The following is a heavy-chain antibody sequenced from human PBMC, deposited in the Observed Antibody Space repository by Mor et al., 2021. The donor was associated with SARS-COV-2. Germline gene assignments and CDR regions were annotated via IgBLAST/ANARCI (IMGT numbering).Heavy chain of an antibody. CDR3: AREATKIAVAGDY. Sequence: ANYAQKFQGRVTITADESTSTAYMELSSLRSEDTAVYYCAREATKIAVAGDYWGQGTL. J-gene: IGHJ4*02. V-gene: IGHV1-69*01. CDR2: A. D-gene: IGHD6-19*01.